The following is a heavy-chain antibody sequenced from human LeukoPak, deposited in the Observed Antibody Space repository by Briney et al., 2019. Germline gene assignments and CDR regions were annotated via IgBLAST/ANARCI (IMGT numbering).Heavy chain of an antibody. CDR1: GHTFTGYY. D-gene: IGHD6-13*01. J-gene: IGHJ5*02. Sequence: ASVKVSCKASGHTFTGYYMHWVRQAPGQGLEWMGWINANSGDTNYAQKFQGRVTMTRHTSISTAYMELSRLRSDDTAVYYCAREGPPIVAAGTRKNWFDPWGQGTLVTVSS. CDR2: INANSGDT. V-gene: IGHV1-2*02. CDR3: AREGPPIVAAGTRKNWFDP.